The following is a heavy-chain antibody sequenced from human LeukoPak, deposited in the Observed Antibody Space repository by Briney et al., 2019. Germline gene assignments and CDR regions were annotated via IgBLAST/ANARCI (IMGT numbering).Heavy chain of an antibody. CDR1: GFTFSTYW. J-gene: IGHJ6*02. CDR2: IKPDGSEK. Sequence: PGGSLRLSCAASGFTFSTYWMSWVRQAPGKGLEWVANIKPDGSEKSYVDSVKGRFTISRDNSKNTLYLQMNSLRAEDTAVYYCAKDRSAWEARYYYGMDVWGQGTTVTVSS. V-gene: IGHV3-7*01. CDR3: AKDRSAWEARYYYGMDV. D-gene: IGHD1-26*01.